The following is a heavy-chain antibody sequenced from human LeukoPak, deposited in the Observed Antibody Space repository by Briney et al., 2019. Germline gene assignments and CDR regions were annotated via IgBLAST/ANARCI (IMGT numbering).Heavy chain of an antibody. CDR1: GLMFSIYA. CDR2: VSCSGGGT. CDR3: AKDRLHSPMGPSFDY. D-gene: IGHD3-10*01. V-gene: IGHV3-23*01. J-gene: IGHJ4*02. Sequence: PGGSLTLSCEPSGLMFSIYAMNWVRQAPGEGLEWVSFVSCSGGGTHHADSVKGRFTISRDNSKNTLSLQMNGLRAEDTALYYCAKDRLHSPMGPSFDYWGQGTLVTVSS.